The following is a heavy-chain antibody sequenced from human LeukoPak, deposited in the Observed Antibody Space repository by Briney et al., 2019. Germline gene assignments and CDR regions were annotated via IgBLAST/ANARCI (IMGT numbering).Heavy chain of an antibody. J-gene: IGHJ4*02. CDR2: ISYDGSNK. V-gene: IGHV3-30*04. CDR1: GFTFSSYA. D-gene: IGHD3-3*01. Sequence: GGSLRLSCAAPGFTFSSYAMHWVRQAPGKGLEWVAVISYDGSNKYYADPVKGRFTISRDNSKNTLYLQMNSLRAEDTAVYYCARDDTTIFGVVIISAFDYWGQGTLVTVSS. CDR3: ARDDTTIFGVVIISAFDY.